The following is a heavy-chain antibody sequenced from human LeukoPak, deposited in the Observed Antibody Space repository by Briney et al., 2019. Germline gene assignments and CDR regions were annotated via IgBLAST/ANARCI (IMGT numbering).Heavy chain of an antibody. D-gene: IGHD6-13*01. Sequence: GGSLRLSCAASGITFSSYDMHWVRQPTGKGLEWVSAIGTAGDTYYPGSVKGRFTISRENAKNSLYLQMNSLRAGDTAVYYCARGGAAAGNYGMDVWGQGTTVTVSS. CDR2: IGTAGDT. CDR3: ARGGAAAGNYGMDV. J-gene: IGHJ6*02. CDR1: GITFSSYD. V-gene: IGHV3-13*01.